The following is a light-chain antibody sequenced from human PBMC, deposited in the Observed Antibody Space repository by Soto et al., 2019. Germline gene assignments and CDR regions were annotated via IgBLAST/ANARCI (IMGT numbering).Light chain of an antibody. V-gene: IGLV2-14*03. CDR2: DVS. J-gene: IGLJ1*01. CDR1: SSDVGGYNY. Sequence: QSVLAQPASVSGSPGQSITISCTGTSSDVGGYNYVSWYQQHPGEAPKLMIYDVSDRPSGVSNSFSASKSGNTASLTISGLQPEDEADYFCCSYTSSSTPWVFGTGTKVTVL. CDR3: CSYTSSSTPWV.